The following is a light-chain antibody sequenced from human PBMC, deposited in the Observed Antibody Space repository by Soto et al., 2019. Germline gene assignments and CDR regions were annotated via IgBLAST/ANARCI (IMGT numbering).Light chain of an antibody. CDR2: DAS. Sequence: EIVLTQSPATLSLSPGERATLSCRASQSVSSYLAWYQQKPGQAPRLLIYDASNRATGIPARFSGSGSGTDFTLTISSLEPEDFAVYYCQQPNNWLGTFGQGTKLEIK. CDR1: QSVSSY. V-gene: IGKV3-11*01. J-gene: IGKJ2*01. CDR3: QQPNNWLGT.